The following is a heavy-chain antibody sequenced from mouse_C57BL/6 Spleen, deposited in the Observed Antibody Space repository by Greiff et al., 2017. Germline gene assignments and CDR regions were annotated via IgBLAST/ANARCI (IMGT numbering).Heavy chain of an antibody. CDR2: ISYSGST. D-gene: IGHD1-1*01. V-gene: IGHV3-8*01. J-gene: IGHJ4*01. CDR3: AHLVTTVVAPYAMDY. Sequence: EVMLVESGPGLAKPSQTLSLTCSVTGYSITSDYWNWIRKFPGNKLEYMGYISYSGSTYYTPSLKSRISITRDTSKNQYYLQLNSVTTDDTATYYCAHLVTTVVAPYAMDYWGQGTSVTVSS. CDR1: GYSITSDY.